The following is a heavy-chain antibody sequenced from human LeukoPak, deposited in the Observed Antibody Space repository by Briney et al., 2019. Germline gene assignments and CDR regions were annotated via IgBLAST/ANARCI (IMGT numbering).Heavy chain of an antibody. CDR2: ISHDGNKK. J-gene: IGHJ4*02. CDR1: GFTFSSYG. V-gene: IGHV3-30*18. CDR3: AKDQDVAAAGPWDSIDH. Sequence: PGGSLRLSCAASGFTFSSYGMHWVRQAPGKGLEWVAVISHDGNKKYYVDSVKGRFAISRDNSKNTLYLQMNSLRAEDTAVYYCAKDQDVAAAGPWDSIDHWGQGTLVTVSS. D-gene: IGHD6-13*01.